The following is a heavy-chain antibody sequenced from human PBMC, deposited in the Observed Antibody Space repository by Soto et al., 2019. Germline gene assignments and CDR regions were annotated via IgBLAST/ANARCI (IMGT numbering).Heavy chain of an antibody. J-gene: IGHJ4*02. CDR2: IDAGNGNP. D-gene: IGHD6-19*01. Sequence: QVQLGQSGAEVKKSGASVKGSCKASGYTFTKYVMHWVRQAPGQRLEWIGWIDAGNGNPVYLQKFQGRVTITRDTSASTAYMELSSLRSEDTAVYYCARDNSGWSDYWGQGTLVTVSS. CDR1: GYTFTKYV. CDR3: ARDNSGWSDY. V-gene: IGHV1-3*01.